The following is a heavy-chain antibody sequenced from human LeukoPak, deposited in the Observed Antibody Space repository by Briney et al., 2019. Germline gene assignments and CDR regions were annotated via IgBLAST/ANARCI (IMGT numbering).Heavy chain of an antibody. CDR2: ISSSSSYI. V-gene: IGHV3-21*01. CDR1: GFTFSSYS. D-gene: IGHD1-7*01. J-gene: IGHJ6*03. CDR3: ARSGTGTTYYYYMDV. Sequence: GGSLRLSCAASGFTFSSYSMNWVPQAPGKGLEWVSSISSSSSYIYYADSVKGRFTISRDNAKNSLYLQMNSLRAEDTAVYYCARSGTGTTYYYYMDVWGKGTTVTVSS.